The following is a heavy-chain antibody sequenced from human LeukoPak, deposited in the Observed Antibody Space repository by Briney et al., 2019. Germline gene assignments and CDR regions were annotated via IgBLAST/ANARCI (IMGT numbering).Heavy chain of an antibody. Sequence: SETLSLTCTVSGGSISSSSYYWGWIRQPPGKGLEWIGSFYYSGSTYYNPSLKSRVTISVDTSKNQFSLQLDSVTPEDTAVYYCTGGGLVRGVTHWFDPWSQGTLVTVSS. V-gene: IGHV4-39*07. J-gene: IGHJ5*02. CDR1: GGSISSSSYY. CDR2: FYYSGST. D-gene: IGHD3-10*01. CDR3: TGGGLVRGVTHWFDP.